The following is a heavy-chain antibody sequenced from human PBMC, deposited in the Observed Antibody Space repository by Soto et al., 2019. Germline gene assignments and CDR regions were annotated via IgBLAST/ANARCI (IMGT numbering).Heavy chain of an antibody. CDR3: ASGGVVVTAIDAFDI. J-gene: IGHJ3*02. Sequence: GGSLRLSCAASGFTFSSYGMHWVRQAPGKGLEWVAVIWYDGSNKYYADSVKGRFTISRDNSKNTLYLQMNSLRAEDTAVYYCASGGVVVTAIDAFDIWGQGTMVTVSS. D-gene: IGHD2-21*02. CDR2: IWYDGSNK. CDR1: GFTFSSYG. V-gene: IGHV3-33*01.